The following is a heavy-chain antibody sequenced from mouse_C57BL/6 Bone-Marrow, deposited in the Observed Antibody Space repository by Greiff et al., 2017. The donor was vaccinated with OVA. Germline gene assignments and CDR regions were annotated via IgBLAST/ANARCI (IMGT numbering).Heavy chain of an antibody. J-gene: IGHJ2*01. CDR1: GYTFTDYY. CDR2: IYPNNGGN. CDR3: ARLEFITTPGFDY. V-gene: IGHV1-34*01. Sequence: VQLQQSGPELVKPGASVKMSCKASGYTFTDYYMHWVKQSHGTSLEWIGYIYPNNGGNGYNQKFKGKATLTVNKSSSTAYMELRSLTSEDSAVYYCARLEFITTPGFDYWGQGTTLTVSS. D-gene: IGHD1-1*01.